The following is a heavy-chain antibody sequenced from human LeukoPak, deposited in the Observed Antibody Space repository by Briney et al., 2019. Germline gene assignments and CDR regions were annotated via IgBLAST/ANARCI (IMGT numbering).Heavy chain of an antibody. V-gene: IGHV4-34*01. CDR1: GGSFSGYY. J-gene: IGHJ4*02. CDR3: ARGPLLSRPYY. D-gene: IGHD3-10*01. CDR2: INHSGST. Sequence: PSETLSLTCAVYGGSFSGYYWSWIRQPPRQGLEWIGEINHSGSTSYNPSLKSRVTISVDTSTNQFSLKLSSVTAADTAVYYCARGPLLSRPYYWGQGTLVTVSS.